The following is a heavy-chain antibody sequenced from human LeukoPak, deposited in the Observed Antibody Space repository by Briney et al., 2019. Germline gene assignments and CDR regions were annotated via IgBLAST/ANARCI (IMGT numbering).Heavy chain of an antibody. CDR2: ISDSGIT. Sequence: SETLSLTCTVSGDSASSGYWTWIRQSPGKGLEWIGYISDSGITDYNPSLKSRLTISVDTSNNQFSLNLNSVTAADTAVYYCAGRGHRYSRDWGQGILVTVSS. CDR1: GDSASSGY. J-gene: IGHJ1*01. CDR3: AGRGHRYSRD. V-gene: IGHV4-4*09. D-gene: IGHD2-15*01.